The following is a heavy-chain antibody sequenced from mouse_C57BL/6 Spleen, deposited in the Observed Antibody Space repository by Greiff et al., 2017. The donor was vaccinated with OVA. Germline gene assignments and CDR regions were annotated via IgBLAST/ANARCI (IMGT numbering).Heavy chain of an antibody. V-gene: IGHV1-26*01. CDR1: GYTFTDYY. CDR2: INPNNGGT. Sequence: EVQLQQSGPELVKPGASVKISCKASGYTFTDYYMNWVKQSHGKSLEWIGDINPNNGGTSYNQKYKGKATLTVDKSSSTAYMELRSLTSEDSAVYYCARREFITTVETYAMDYWGQGTSVTVSS. D-gene: IGHD1-1*01. J-gene: IGHJ4*01. CDR3: ARREFITTVETYAMDY.